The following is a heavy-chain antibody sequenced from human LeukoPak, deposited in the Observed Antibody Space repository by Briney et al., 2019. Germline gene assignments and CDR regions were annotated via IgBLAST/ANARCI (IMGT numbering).Heavy chain of an antibody. CDR3: ASNKIGDLLFDY. CDR1: GGSISSSSYY. J-gene: IGHJ4*02. Sequence: PSETLSLTCTVSGGSISSSSYYWGWIRQPPGKGLEWIGSIYYSGSTYYNPSLKSRVTISVDTSKNQFSLKLSSVTAADTAVYYCASNKIGDLLFDYWGQGTLVTVSS. CDR2: IYYSGST. D-gene: IGHD3-10*01. V-gene: IGHV4-39*07.